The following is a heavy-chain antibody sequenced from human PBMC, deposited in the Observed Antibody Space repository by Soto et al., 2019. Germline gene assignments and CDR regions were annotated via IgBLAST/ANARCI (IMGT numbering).Heavy chain of an antibody. CDR2: INHSGST. J-gene: IGHJ3*02. V-gene: IGHV4-34*01. Sequence: PSETLSLTCAVYGESFSVYYWSWIRKPPGKGLEWIGEINHSGSTNYNPSLKSRVTISVDTSKTQFSLKLSSVTAAATALYYWARSAGHYDAFDIWGKGKMVTVSS. CDR3: ARSAGHYDAFDI. CDR1: GESFSVYY.